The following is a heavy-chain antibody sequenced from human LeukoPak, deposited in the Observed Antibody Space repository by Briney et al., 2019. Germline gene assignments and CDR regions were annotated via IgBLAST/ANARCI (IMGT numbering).Heavy chain of an antibody. Sequence: GGSLRLSCAASGFPFRTYDMIWVRQAPAKGLEWVSSSSSGRPFYADSVKGRFTISRDDSTNMVYLQMSRLKVEDTAVYYCAKSQRGYYDNYFDYWGQGTLVTVSS. CDR3: AKSQRGYYDNYFDY. J-gene: IGHJ4*02. CDR2: SSSGRP. D-gene: IGHD3-22*01. CDR1: GFPFRTYD. V-gene: IGHV3-23*01.